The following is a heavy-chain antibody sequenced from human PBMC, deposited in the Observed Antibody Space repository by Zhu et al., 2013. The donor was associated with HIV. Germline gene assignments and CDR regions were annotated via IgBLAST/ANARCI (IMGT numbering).Heavy chain of an antibody. V-gene: IGHV1-46*01. CDR3: ARDWGSEDAFDI. D-gene: IGHD7-27*01. CDR1: GFTFTSYY. Sequence: QEQLVQSGAEVKKPGASVKVSCTASGFTFTSYYMHWVRQAPGQGLEWMGIINPSGGSTTYAQKFQGRVTMTRDTSTSTVYMELSSLRSEDTAVYYCARDWGSEDAFDIWGQGTLVTVSS. CDR2: INPSGGST. J-gene: IGHJ3*02.